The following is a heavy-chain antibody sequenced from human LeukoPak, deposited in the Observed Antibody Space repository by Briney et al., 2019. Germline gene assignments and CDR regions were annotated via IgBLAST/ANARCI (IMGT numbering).Heavy chain of an antibody. Sequence: PGGSLRLSCTASGFTLSGYGMHWVRQAPGKGLEWVAFMKFEARNNYYADSGKGRFTVSRDNAKNSLYLQMNSLRAEDTAVYYCARAKMTTVTTNAFDIWGQGTMVTVSS. CDR1: GFTLSGYG. J-gene: IGHJ3*02. CDR2: MKFEARNN. V-gene: IGHV3-30*02. D-gene: IGHD4-17*01. CDR3: ARAKMTTVTTNAFDI.